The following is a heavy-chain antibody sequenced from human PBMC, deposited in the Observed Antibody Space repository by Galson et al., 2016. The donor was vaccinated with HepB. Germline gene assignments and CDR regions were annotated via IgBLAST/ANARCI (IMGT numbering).Heavy chain of an antibody. CDR1: GFTFSWFG. D-gene: IGHD3-16*01. CDR3: ARDRRHNYAFFDY. V-gene: IGHV3-30*03. J-gene: IGHJ4*02. Sequence: SLRLSCAASGFTFSWFGMHWVRQAPGKGLEWVAAISYDGVAVILYDARDKYYADSVKGRFTISRDNAKNLLYLQMNSLRDEDTAVYYCARDRRHNYAFFDYWGQGTLVTVSS. CDR2: ILYDARDK.